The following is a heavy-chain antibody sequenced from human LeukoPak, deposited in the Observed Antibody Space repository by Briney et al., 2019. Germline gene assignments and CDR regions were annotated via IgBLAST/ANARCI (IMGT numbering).Heavy chain of an antibody. D-gene: IGHD1-26*01. J-gene: IGHJ4*02. CDR3: AKGRSGSYSSIDY. V-gene: IGHV3-23*01. Sequence: GGSLRLSCAVSGFIFSNYDMTWVRQAPGKGLEWVSAISGSGGSTYYADSVKGRFTISRDKPKNTLFLQMNSLRAEDTAVYYCAKGRSGSYSSIDYWGQGTLVTVSS. CDR2: ISGSGGST. CDR1: GFIFSNYD.